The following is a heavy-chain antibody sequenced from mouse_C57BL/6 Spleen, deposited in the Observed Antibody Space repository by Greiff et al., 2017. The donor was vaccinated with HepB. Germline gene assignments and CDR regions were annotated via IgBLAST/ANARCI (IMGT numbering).Heavy chain of an antibody. CDR1: GYSFTGYY. J-gene: IGHJ2*01. Sequence: VQLQQSGPELVKPGASVKISCKASGYSFTGYYMNWVKQSPEKSLEWIGEINPSTGGTTYNQKFKAKATLTVDKSSSTAYMQLKSLTSEDSAVYYCARGVYYFDYWGHGTTLTVSS. V-gene: IGHV1-42*01. CDR2: INPSTGGT. CDR3: ARGVYYFDY.